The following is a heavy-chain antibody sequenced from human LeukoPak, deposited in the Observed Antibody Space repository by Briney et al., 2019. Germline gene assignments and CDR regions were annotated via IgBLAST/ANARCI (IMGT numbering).Heavy chain of an antibody. V-gene: IGHV3-53*01. CDR2: IYSGGST. J-gene: IGHJ4*02. D-gene: IGHD5-24*01. CDR3: ARTMATIFPYFDF. Sequence: GSLRLSCAASGFTVSSNHMSWVRQAPGKGLEWVSVIYSGGSTYYADSVKGRFTISRDNSKNTLYLQMNSLRAEDTAVYYCARTMATIFPYFDFWGRGTLVTVSS. CDR1: GFTVSSNH.